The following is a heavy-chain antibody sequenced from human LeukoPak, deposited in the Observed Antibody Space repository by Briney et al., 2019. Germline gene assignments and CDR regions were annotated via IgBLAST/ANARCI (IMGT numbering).Heavy chain of an antibody. D-gene: IGHD6-13*01. CDR1: GGTFSSYA. CDR2: IIPIFGTA. V-gene: IGHV1-69*05. Sequence: ASVKVSCKASGGTFSSYAISWVRQAPGQGLEWMGRIIPIFGTANYAQKFQGRVTITTDETTSTAYMELSSLRSEDTAVYYCANGAAAGTGFDYWGQGTLVTVSS. J-gene: IGHJ4*02. CDR3: ANGAAAGTGFDY.